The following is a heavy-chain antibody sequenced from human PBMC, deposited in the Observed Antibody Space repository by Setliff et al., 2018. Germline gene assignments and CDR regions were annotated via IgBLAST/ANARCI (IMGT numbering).Heavy chain of an antibody. CDR3: ATKDYDTSGYYRPFGF. J-gene: IGHJ4*01. Sequence: ASVKVSCKVSGSTLTELTMYWVRQAPGKGLEWMGSFNPEDDEIIYAQKFLGRVTMTEDTSTDTAYMELSSLRSEATAVYYCATKDYDTSGYYRPFGFWGQGTLVTAPQ. CDR1: GSTLTELT. D-gene: IGHD3-22*01. CDR2: FNPEDDEI. V-gene: IGHV1-24*01.